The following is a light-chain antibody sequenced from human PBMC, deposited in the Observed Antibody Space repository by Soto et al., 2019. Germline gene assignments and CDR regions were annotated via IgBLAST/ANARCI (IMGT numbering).Light chain of an antibody. Sequence: QLTQSPSSLSASVGDRVTITCRASQGIDSDLAWYQQKPGRAPKLLIFGASTLQSGVPSRFSGSGSGTDFTLTVSSLQPEDFATYFCQKLNAYPPWTFGQGTKVEIK. CDR1: QGIDSD. CDR3: QKLNAYPPWT. V-gene: IGKV1-9*01. CDR2: GAS. J-gene: IGKJ1*01.